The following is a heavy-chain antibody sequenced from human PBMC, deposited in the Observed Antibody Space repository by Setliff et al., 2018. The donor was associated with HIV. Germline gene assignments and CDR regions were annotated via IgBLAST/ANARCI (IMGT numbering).Heavy chain of an antibody. V-gene: IGHV4-59*08. CDR1: GDSIRGYY. Sequence: SETLSLTCTVSGDSIRGYYWSWIRQPPGKGLEWMGYVFYTGFAAYNPSLKSRLTISVNTSKSQFSLTLTSVTAADTAVYYCARQMPIPGIAITPVDYWGQGALVTVSS. J-gene: IGHJ4*02. CDR3: ARQMPIPGIAITPVDY. D-gene: IGHD5-12*01. CDR2: VFYTGFA.